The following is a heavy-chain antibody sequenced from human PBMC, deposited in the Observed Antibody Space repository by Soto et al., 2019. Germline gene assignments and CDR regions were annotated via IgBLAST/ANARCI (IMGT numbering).Heavy chain of an antibody. CDR2: ISGSGGST. J-gene: IGHJ6*02. CDR1: GFTFSSYA. CDR3: AKLGAYTVTTHYYYGMDV. V-gene: IGHV3-23*01. D-gene: IGHD4-17*01. Sequence: AGGSLRLSCAASGFTFSSYAMSWVRQAPGKGLEWVSAISGSGGSTYYADSVKGRFTISRDNSKNTLYLQMNSLRAEDTAVYYCAKLGAYTVTTHYYYGMDVWGQGTTVTVSS.